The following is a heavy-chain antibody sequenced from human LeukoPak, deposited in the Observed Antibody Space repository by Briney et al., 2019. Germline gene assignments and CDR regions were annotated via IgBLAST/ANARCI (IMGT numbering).Heavy chain of an antibody. D-gene: IGHD1-26*01. CDR1: GGTFSSYA. CDR2: ISAYNGNT. Sequence: ASVKVSCKASGGTFSSYAISWVRQAPGQGLEWMGWISAYNGNTNYAQKLQGRVTMTTDTSTSTAYMELRSLRSDDTAVYYCARTPSGSGSYYRGLFDYWGQGTLVTVSS. CDR3: ARTPSGSGSYYRGLFDY. J-gene: IGHJ4*02. V-gene: IGHV1-18*01.